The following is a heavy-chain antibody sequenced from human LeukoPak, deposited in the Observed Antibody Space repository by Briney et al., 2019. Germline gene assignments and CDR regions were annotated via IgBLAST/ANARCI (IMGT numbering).Heavy chain of an antibody. Sequence: PSETLSLTCTVSGGSISSSSYYWGWIRQPPGKGLEWIGYIYYSGSTNYNPSLKSRVTISVDTSKNQFSLKLSSVTAADTAVYYCARGEDYVDCWGQGTLVTVSS. CDR1: GGSISSSSYY. CDR2: IYYSGST. D-gene: IGHD3-10*01. CDR3: ARGEDYVDC. V-gene: IGHV4-61*05. J-gene: IGHJ4*02.